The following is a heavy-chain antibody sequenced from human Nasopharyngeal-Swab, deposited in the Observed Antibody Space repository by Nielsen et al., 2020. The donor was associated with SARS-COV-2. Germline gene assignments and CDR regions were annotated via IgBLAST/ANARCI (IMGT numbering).Heavy chain of an antibody. Sequence: SVKVSCKASGGIFGSYAVSWVRQAPGQGLEWMGRIIFMVGVANYAQTFQGRVTITADTSTSTAYMELRSLRSDDTAVYYCARDYRAWSSGFPFDYWGQGTLVTVSS. J-gene: IGHJ4*02. CDR1: GGIFGSYA. CDR2: IIFMVGVA. V-gene: IGHV1-69*04. CDR3: ARDYRAWSSGFPFDY. D-gene: IGHD6-19*01.